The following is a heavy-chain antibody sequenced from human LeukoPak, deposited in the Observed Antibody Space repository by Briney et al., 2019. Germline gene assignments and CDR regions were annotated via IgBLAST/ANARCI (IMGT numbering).Heavy chain of an antibody. Sequence: GASVKVSCKVSGYTLTELSMHWVRQAPGKGLEWMGWISAYNGNTNYAQKLQGRVTMTTDTSTSTAYMELRSLRSDDTAVYYCARLREYSSSWNYIDYWGQGTLVTVSS. D-gene: IGHD6-13*01. J-gene: IGHJ4*02. CDR1: GYTLTELS. V-gene: IGHV1-18*01. CDR2: ISAYNGNT. CDR3: ARLREYSSSWNYIDY.